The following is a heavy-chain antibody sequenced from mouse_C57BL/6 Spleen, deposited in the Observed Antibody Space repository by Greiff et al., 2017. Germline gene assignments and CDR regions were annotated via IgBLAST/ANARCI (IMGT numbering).Heavy chain of an antibody. Sequence: QVQLQQPGAELVKPGASVKMSCKASGYTFTSYSITWVKQRPGQGLEWIGDFYPGSGSTNYNEKFKSKATLTVDTSSSTAYMQLRRLTSEDSADYYCGRDGSGGFAYWGQGTLVTVSA. CDR1: GYTFTSYS. J-gene: IGHJ3*01. CDR3: GRDGSGGFAY. CDR2: FYPGSGST. D-gene: IGHD1-1*01. V-gene: IGHV1-55*01.